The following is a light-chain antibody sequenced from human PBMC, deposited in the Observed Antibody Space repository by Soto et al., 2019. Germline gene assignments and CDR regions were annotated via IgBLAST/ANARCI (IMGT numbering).Light chain of an antibody. CDR2: AAS. CDR3: QQYDSSPYT. CDR1: QSVSSTY. J-gene: IGKJ2*01. V-gene: IGKV3-20*01. Sequence: EVVLTQSPGTLSLSPGERATLSCRASQSVSSTYFAWYQQKPGQAPRLLIYAASRRETGIPDPFSGSGSGTDFTLTISRLEPEDFAVYYCQQYDSSPYTFGQGTKLQIK.